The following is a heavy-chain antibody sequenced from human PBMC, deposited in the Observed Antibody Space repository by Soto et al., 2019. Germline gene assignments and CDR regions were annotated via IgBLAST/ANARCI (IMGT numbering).Heavy chain of an antibody. Sequence: SETLSLTCTVSGGSISSSRCHWGWIRQPPGKGLEWIGYIYYSGSTNYNPSLKSRVTISVDTSKNQFSLKLNSMTAADTAVYYCARHNYGSGSTYFDYWGQGTLVTVSS. CDR1: GGSISSSRCH. D-gene: IGHD3-10*01. CDR3: ARHNYGSGSTYFDY. J-gene: IGHJ4*02. V-gene: IGHV4-61*05. CDR2: IYYSGST.